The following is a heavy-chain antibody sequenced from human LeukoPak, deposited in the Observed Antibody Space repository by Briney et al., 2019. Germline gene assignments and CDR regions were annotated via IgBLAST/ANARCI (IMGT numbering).Heavy chain of an antibody. J-gene: IGHJ5*02. CDR2: INHSGST. V-gene: IGHV4-34*01. CDR3: ASRSSDVVVPAAKFDP. Sequence: SETLSLTCAVYGGSFSGYYWSWIRQPPGKGLEWIGEINHSGSTNYNPSLKSRVTISVDTSKNQFSLKLSSVTAADTAVHYCASRSSDVVVPAAKFDPWGQGTLVTVSS. D-gene: IGHD2-2*01. CDR1: GGSFSGYY.